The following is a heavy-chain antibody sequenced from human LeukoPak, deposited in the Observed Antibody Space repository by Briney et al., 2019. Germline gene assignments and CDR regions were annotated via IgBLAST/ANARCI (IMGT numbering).Heavy chain of an antibody. CDR1: GFTVSSNY. CDR3: ATSLMSSGWYGSGFDY. D-gene: IGHD6-19*01. Sequence: GGSLRLSCAASGFTVSSNYMSWVRQAPGKGLEWVSVIYSGGSTYYADSVKGRFTISRDNSKNTLYLQMNSLRAEDTAVYYCATSLMSSGWYGSGFDYWGQGTLVTVSS. CDR2: IYSGGST. V-gene: IGHV3-66*01. J-gene: IGHJ4*02.